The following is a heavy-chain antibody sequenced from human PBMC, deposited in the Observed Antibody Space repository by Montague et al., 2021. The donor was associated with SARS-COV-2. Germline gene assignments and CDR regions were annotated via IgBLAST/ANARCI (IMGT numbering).Heavy chain of an antibody. CDR1: GFSLNTNGVG. V-gene: IGHV2-5*02. CDR3: AHRTIRDASGSYDL. Sequence: PALVKPTQTLTLTCTFSGFSLNTNGVGVGWIRQPPGKAREWLALIYWDDGKRYSPSLKSRLTITKDTSKNQVVLTMTNMDPVDTATYYCAHRTIRDASGSYDLRGQGPLATVS. J-gene: IGHJ5*02. CDR2: IYWDDGK. D-gene: IGHD3-10*01.